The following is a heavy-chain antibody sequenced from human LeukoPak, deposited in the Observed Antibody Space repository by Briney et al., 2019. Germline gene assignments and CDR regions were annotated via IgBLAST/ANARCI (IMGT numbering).Heavy chain of an antibody. J-gene: IGHJ4*02. CDR1: GFTFSRYW. V-gene: IGHV3-74*03. CDR2: INSDGRST. CDR3: ATDFQGFDY. Sequence: EGSLRLSCAASGFTFSRYWMHWVRQAPGKGVVGVSHINSDGRSTKYAGTVKGRFTISRDNAKKTLYLQMNRLRDEETGVYYCATDFQGFDYWGQGTLVTVSS.